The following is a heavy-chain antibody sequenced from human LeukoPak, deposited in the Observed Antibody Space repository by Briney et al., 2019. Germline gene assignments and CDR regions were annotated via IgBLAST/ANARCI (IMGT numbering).Heavy chain of an antibody. CDR1: GDTFISYA. Sequence: ASVKVSCKASGDTFISYAMNWVRQAPGQGLEWMGWINTNTANPTYAQGFTGRFVFSLDTSVSTAYLQISSLKAEDTAVYYCARDDYDSSGDALDIWGQGTMVTVSS. V-gene: IGHV7-4-1*02. J-gene: IGHJ3*02. D-gene: IGHD3-22*01. CDR3: ARDDYDSSGDALDI. CDR2: INTNTANP.